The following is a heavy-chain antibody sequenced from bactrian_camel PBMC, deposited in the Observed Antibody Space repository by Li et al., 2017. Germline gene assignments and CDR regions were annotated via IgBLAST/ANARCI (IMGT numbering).Heavy chain of an antibody. Sequence: QVQLVESGGGLVQPGGSLRLSCAASGFTFSSYYIIWVRQAPGKEREGVASVDSLGDTSYADSVKGRFTISQDSAKRTLYLQMNALKPEDTAMYYCAATVHGGFDYWGQGTQVTVS. V-gene: IGHV3S26*01. CDR3: AATVHGGFDY. CDR2: VDSLGDT. J-gene: IGHJ6*01. CDR1: GFTFSSYY. D-gene: IGHD6*01.